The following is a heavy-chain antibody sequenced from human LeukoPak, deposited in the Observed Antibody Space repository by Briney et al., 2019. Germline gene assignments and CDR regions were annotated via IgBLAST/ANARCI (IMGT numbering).Heavy chain of an antibody. CDR1: GGSISSSSYY. Sequence: SETLSLTCTVSGGSISSSSYYWGWIRQPPGKGLEWNGSIYYSGSTYYNPSLKSRVTISVDTSKNQFSLKLSSVTAADTAVYYCARRGNLGQGTLVTVSS. CDR3: ARRGN. J-gene: IGHJ4*02. D-gene: IGHD3-16*01. CDR2: IYYSGST. V-gene: IGHV4-39*01.